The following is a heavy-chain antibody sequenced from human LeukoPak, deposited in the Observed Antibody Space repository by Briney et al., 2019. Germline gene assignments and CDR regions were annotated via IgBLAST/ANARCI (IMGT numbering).Heavy chain of an antibody. D-gene: IGHD3-22*01. Sequence: PGGSLRLSCAASGFTFSSYWMSWVRQAPGKGLEWVANIKQDGSEKYNVDSVKGRFTISRDNAKNSLYLQMNSLRAEDTAVYYCARRITMITDHWFDPWGQGTLVTVSS. CDR1: GFTFSSYW. CDR2: IKQDGSEK. CDR3: ARRITMITDHWFDP. J-gene: IGHJ5*02. V-gene: IGHV3-7*01.